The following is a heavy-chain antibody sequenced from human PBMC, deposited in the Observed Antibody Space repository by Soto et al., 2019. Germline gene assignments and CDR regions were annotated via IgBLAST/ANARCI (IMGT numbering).Heavy chain of an antibody. Sequence: SQTLSLTCAISGDTVSSKTAAWSWIRQPPGKGLEWVGYVSWNGSTDYAPSLKSRVTISLDRSKSRFSLRLTSVTAADTAVYYCARGQYFTFWSGLKYYFDHWGQGALVTVSS. CDR1: GDTVSSKT. J-gene: IGHJ4*02. V-gene: IGHV4-59*02. CDR3: ARGQYFTFWSGLKYYFDH. D-gene: IGHD3-3*01. CDR2: VSWNGST.